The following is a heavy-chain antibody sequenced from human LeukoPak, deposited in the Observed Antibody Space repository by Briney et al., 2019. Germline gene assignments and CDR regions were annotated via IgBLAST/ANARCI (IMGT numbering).Heavy chain of an antibody. D-gene: IGHD6-13*01. J-gene: IGHJ4*02. Sequence: PGGSLRLSCAASGFTFSSYSMNWVRQAPGKGLEWVSYISSSSSTIYYADSVKGRFTISRDNAKNSLYLQMNSLRAEDTAVYYCAKAVESSWYPHPAGYWGQGTLVTVSS. CDR3: AKAVESSWYPHPAGY. V-gene: IGHV3-48*01. CDR2: ISSSSSTI. CDR1: GFTFSSYS.